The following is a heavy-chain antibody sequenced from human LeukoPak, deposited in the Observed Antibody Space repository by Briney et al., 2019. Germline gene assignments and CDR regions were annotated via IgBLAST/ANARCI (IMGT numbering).Heavy chain of an antibody. CDR1: GFTFSDYS. CDR2: ISSSRRNI. J-gene: IGHJ4*02. CDR3: ARVSGFSGLAFDY. D-gene: IGHD3-22*01. V-gene: IGHV3-48*01. Sequence: GGSLRLSCAASGFTFSDYSMNWVRQAPGKGLEWVSYISSSRRNINYADFVKGRFTISRDNAKNSLYLQMNSLRVEDTAVYYCARVSGFSGLAFDYWGQGTLVTVSS.